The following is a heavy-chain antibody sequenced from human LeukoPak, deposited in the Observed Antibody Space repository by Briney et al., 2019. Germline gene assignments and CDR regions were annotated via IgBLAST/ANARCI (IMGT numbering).Heavy chain of an antibody. J-gene: IGHJ6*03. Sequence: SETLSLTCTVSGGSISSYYWSWIRQPPGKGLEWIGYIYYSGSTNYNPSLKSRVTISVDTSKNQFSLKLSSVTAADTAVYYCAMSVVPAAIIGPSGYMDVWGKGTTVTVSS. CDR2: IYYSGST. CDR1: GGSISSYY. D-gene: IGHD2-2*02. CDR3: AMSVVPAAIIGPSGYMDV. V-gene: IGHV4-59*01.